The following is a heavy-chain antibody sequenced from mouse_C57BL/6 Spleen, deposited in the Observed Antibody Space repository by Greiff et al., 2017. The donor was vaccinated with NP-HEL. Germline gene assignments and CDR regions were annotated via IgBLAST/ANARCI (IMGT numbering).Heavy chain of an antibody. Sequence: VQLQQSGAELVRPGSSVKLSCKASGYTFTSYWMDWVKQRPGQGLEWIGNIYPSDSETHYNQKFKDKATLTVDKSSSTAYMQLSSLTSEDSAVYYLARSRDYYGNSWFAYWGQGTLVTVSA. CDR2: IYPSDSET. CDR1: GYTFTSYW. J-gene: IGHJ3*01. CDR3: ARSRDYYGNSWFAY. V-gene: IGHV1-61*01. D-gene: IGHD2-1*01.